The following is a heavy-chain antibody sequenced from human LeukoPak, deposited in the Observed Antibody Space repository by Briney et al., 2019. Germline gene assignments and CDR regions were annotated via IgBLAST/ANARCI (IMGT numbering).Heavy chain of an antibody. Sequence: GGSLRLSCAASGFTFRSYSMNWVRQAPGKGLEWVSYMSSSGSSIYYADSVKGRFTISRDNAKNSLYLQMSSLRAEDTAVYYCARSPTGSGWYYFDYWGQGTLVTVSS. J-gene: IGHJ4*02. CDR2: MSSSGSSI. D-gene: IGHD6-19*01. CDR3: ARSPTGSGWYYFDY. CDR1: GFTFRSYS. V-gene: IGHV3-48*04.